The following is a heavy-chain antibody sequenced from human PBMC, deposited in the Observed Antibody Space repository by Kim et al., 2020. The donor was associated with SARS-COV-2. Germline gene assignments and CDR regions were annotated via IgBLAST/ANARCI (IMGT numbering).Heavy chain of an antibody. CDR3: ARVNFVDTAMVPWGTYNWFDP. D-gene: IGHD5-18*01. CDR2: IIPIFGTA. CDR1: GGTFSSYA. Sequence: SVKVSCKASGGTFSSYAISWVRQAPGQGLEWMGGIIPIFGTANYAQKFQGRVTITADESTSTAYMELSSLRSEDTAVYYCARVNFVDTAMVPWGTYNWFDPWGQGTLVTVSS. V-gene: IGHV1-69*13. J-gene: IGHJ5*02.